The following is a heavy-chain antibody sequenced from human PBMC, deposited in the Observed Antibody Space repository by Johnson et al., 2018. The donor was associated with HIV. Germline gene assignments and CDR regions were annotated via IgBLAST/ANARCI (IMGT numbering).Heavy chain of an antibody. CDR1: GFTFSDAW. J-gene: IGHJ3*02. CDR3: ARGSLSGSPDI. D-gene: IGHD1-26*01. CDR2: IKSKTDGGTI. V-gene: IGHV3-15*01. Sequence: EVQLVESGGGLVKPGGSLRLSCAASGFTFSDAWMTWVRQAPGKGLEWVGRIKSKTDGGTIDYAAPVKGRFTISRDDSKNTLYLQMNSLKTEDTAVYYCARGSLSGSPDIWGQGTMVTVSS.